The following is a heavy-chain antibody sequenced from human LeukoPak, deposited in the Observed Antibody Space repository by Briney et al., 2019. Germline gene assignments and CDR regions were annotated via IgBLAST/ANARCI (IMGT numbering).Heavy chain of an antibody. V-gene: IGHV3-64*02. CDR1: GFTFSSYA. J-gene: IGHJ4*02. CDR3: AREGDPQPFDY. Sequence: GGSLRLSCAASGFTFSSYAMHWVRQAPGKGLEYVPAISSNGGSTYYADSVKGRFTISRDNSKNTLYLQMGSLRAEDMAVYYCAREGDPQPFDYWGQGTLVTVSS. CDR2: ISSNGGST.